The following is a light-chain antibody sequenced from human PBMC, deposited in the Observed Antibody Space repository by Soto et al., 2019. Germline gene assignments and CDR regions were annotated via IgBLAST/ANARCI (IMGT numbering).Light chain of an antibody. CDR1: SSDVGGYNF. CDR2: DVT. V-gene: IGLV2-11*01. Sequence: QSALTQPHSVSGSPGQSVTISCTGTSSDVGGYNFVSWYQQHPGKVPKLMIYDVTIRPSGVPDSFSGSKSGNTASLTIPGPQADDEAAYDCCSVVGTDISFVFGSGTRSPS. J-gene: IGLJ1*01. CDR3: CSVVGTDISFV.